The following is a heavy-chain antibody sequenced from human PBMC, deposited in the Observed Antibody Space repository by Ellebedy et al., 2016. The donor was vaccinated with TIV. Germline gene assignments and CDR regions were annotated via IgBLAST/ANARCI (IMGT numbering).Heavy chain of an antibody. Sequence: GESLKISCGASGFTFSTYWMSWVRQAPGKGLEWLANIKYDGSEKYYVGSVKGRFTISRDNSKNTLYLQMNSLRAEDTAVYYCTRVYRKVDYWGQGTLVTVSS. CDR3: TRVYRKVDY. J-gene: IGHJ4*02. D-gene: IGHD5/OR15-5a*01. V-gene: IGHV3-7*02. CDR2: IKYDGSEK. CDR1: GFTFSTYW.